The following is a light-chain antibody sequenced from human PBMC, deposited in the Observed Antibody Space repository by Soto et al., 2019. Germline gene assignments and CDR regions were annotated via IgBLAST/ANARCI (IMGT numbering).Light chain of an antibody. V-gene: IGKV1-39*01. J-gene: IGKJ4*01. CDR2: AAS. CDR1: QNISDY. CDR3: QQSYRTPLT. Sequence: DIQMTQSPSSLSASVGYRVSITCRTSQNISDYLNWYQHKPRKAPKLLISAASSLQSGVPARFSASGSGTYFTLIASGLQPEDYATYYCQQSYRTPLTFGGGTKVDTK.